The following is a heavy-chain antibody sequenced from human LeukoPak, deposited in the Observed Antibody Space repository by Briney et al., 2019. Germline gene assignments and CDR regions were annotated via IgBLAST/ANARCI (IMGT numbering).Heavy chain of an antibody. D-gene: IGHD5-24*01. J-gene: IGHJ4*02. CDR1: GFTFSSYA. CDR3: TRVGYIDEGIDY. Sequence: GRSPRLSCAASGFTFSSYAMHWVRQAPGKGLEWVAVISYDGSNKYYADSVKGRFTISRDNSKNTLYLQMNSLRAEDTAIYYCTRVGYIDEGIDYWGQGTLVTVSS. V-gene: IGHV3-30-3*01. CDR2: ISYDGSNK.